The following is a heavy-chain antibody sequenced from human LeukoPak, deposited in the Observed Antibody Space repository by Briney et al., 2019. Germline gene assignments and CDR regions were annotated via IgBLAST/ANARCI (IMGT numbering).Heavy chain of an antibody. CDR3: AKDLDCSSTSCYKDY. D-gene: IGHD2-2*02. CDR1: GFTFSSYA. V-gene: IGHV3-23*01. J-gene: IGHJ4*02. Sequence: GGSLRLSCAASGFTFSSYAMSWVRQAPGKGLEWVSAISGSGGSTYYADSVKGRFTISRDNSKNTLYLQMNSLRAEDTAVYYCAKDLDCSSTSCYKDYWGQGTLVTVSS. CDR2: ISGSGGST.